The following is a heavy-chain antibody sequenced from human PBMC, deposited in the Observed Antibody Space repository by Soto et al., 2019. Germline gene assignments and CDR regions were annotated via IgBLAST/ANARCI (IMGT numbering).Heavy chain of an antibody. CDR3: AKDEGVGGTLGLFDY. Sequence: QVQLVESGGGAVKPGESLRLSCVASGFDFTYYAMHWVRQAPGKGLESVAVMSSDGSKIHHTDSVKGRFTISRDNSKNTLYLQMNSLRQEDTAVYFCAKDEGVGGTLGLFDYWGQGTLVSVSS. CDR2: MSSDGSKI. CDR1: GFDFTYYA. V-gene: IGHV3-30*18. D-gene: IGHD1-26*01. J-gene: IGHJ4*02.